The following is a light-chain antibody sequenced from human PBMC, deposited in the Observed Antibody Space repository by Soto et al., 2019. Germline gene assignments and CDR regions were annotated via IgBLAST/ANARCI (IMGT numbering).Light chain of an antibody. V-gene: IGLV2-8*01. J-gene: IGLJ1*01. CDR1: SSDVSAYNF. CDR2: EVS. Sequence: QSVLTQPPSASGSPGQSVTISCTGTSSDVSAYNFVSWYQQHPGKAPKLIISEVSKRPSGVPDRFSGSKSGNTASLTVSGLQAEDEADYYCSSHAGSIHFYVFGTGTKVTVL. CDR3: SSHAGSIHFYV.